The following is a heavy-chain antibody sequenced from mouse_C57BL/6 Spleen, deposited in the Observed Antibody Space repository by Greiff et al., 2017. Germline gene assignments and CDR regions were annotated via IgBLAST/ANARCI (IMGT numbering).Heavy chain of an antibody. V-gene: IGHV1-18*01. CDR3: ARWGHYYGSRGFAY. CDR2: INPNNGGT. D-gene: IGHD1-1*01. CDR1: GYTFTDYN. Sequence: DVKLQESGPELVKPGASVKIPCKASGYTFTDYNMDWVKQSHGKSLEWIGDINPNNGGTIYNQKFKGKATLTVDKSSSTAYMELRSLTSEDTAVYYCARWGHYYGSRGFAYWGQGTLVTVSA. J-gene: IGHJ3*01.